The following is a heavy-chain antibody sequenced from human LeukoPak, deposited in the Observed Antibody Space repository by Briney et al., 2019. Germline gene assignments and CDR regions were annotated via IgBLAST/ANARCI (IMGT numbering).Heavy chain of an antibody. D-gene: IGHD2-2*01. CDR3: ARGGGIVVVPDDAFDI. CDR1: GYTFTSYG. CDR2: ISAYNGNT. J-gene: IGHJ3*02. Sequence: ASVKVSCKASGYTFTSYGISWVRQAPGQGLEWMGWISAYNGNTNYAQKLQGRVTMTTDTSTSTAYMELRGLRSDDTAVYYCARGGGIVVVPDDAFDIWGQGTMVTVSS. V-gene: IGHV1-18*04.